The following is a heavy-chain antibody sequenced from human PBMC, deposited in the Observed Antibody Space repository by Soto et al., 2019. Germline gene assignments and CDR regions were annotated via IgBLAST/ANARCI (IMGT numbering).Heavy chain of an antibody. CDR1: GYSISSGYY. V-gene: IGHV4-38-2*01. Sequence: PSETLSLTCAVSGYSISSGYYLGWIRQPPGKGLEWIGSIYHSGSTYYNPSLKSRVTISVDTSKNQFSLKLSSVTAADTAVYYCARLSITMIVVVISDDAFDIWGQGTMVTVSS. CDR3: ARLSITMIVVVISDDAFDI. J-gene: IGHJ3*02. CDR2: IYHSGST. D-gene: IGHD3-22*01.